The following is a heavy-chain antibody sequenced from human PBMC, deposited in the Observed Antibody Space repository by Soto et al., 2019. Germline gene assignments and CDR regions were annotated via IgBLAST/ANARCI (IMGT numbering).Heavy chain of an antibody. D-gene: IGHD6-6*01. V-gene: IGHV4-39*01. CDR3: ARHGGSSSSFYYYYYCMDV. Sequence: QLQLQESGPGLVKPSETLSLTCTVYGGSISSRSYYWAWIRQHPGKGLEGIGSVYYSGSTYYNPSLMSRVTISVDKSNNQFSLTLSSVTAADTAVYYCARHGGSSSSFYYYYYCMDVWGKGTTVTVSS. CDR2: VYYSGST. CDR1: GGSISSRSYY. J-gene: IGHJ6*03.